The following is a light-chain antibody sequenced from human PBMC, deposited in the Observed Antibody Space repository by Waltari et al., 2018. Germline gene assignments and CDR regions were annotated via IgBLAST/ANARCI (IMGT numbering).Light chain of an antibody. CDR2: EVT. J-gene: IGLJ2*01. CDR1: SKDLGNSNH. Sequence: QPALTQPASVSGSPGQSITISCPGSSKDLGNSNHVCRYQQHPGKAPRLIISEVTERPSGVSDRFSGSKSGNTASLTISGLQAEDEADYYCLSYTTRISFVFGGGTKLSVL. CDR3: LSYTTRISFV. V-gene: IGLV2-23*02.